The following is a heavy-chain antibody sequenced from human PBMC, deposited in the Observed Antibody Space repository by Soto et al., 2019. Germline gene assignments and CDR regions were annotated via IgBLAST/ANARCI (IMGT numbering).Heavy chain of an antibody. V-gene: IGHV3-15*01. D-gene: IGHD3-10*01. CDR1: GFTFSNAW. CDR3: TTSFYGSGTKDYFDY. J-gene: IGHJ4*02. CDR2: IKSKTDGGTT. Sequence: GGSLRLSCAASGFTFSNAWMSWVRQAPGKGLEWVGRIKSKTDGGTTDYAAPVKGRFTISRDDSKNTLYLQMNSLKTEDTAVYYCTTSFYGSGTKDYFDYWGQGTLVTVSS.